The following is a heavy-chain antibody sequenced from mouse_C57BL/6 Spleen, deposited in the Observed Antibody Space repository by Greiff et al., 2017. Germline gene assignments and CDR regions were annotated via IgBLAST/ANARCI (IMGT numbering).Heavy chain of an antibody. J-gene: IGHJ4*01. CDR3: ASADPIYYYGSSWAMDY. Sequence: QVQLQQPGTELVKPGASVKLSCKASGYTFTSYWMHWVKQRPGQGLEWIGNINPSNGGTNYNEKFKSKATLTVDKSSSTAYMQLSSLTSEDSAVYYCASADPIYYYGSSWAMDYWGPGTSVTVSS. V-gene: IGHV1-53*01. CDR1: GYTFTSYW. D-gene: IGHD1-1*01. CDR2: INPSNGGT.